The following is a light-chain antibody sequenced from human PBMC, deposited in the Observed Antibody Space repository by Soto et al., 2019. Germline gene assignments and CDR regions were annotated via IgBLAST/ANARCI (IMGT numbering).Light chain of an antibody. CDR2: DAS. V-gene: IGKV3-11*01. CDR3: QQRTNWPLT. Sequence: IVLTQSPATLSLSPGERATLSCRASQSVSRYLAWYQQRPGQAPRLLIYDASNRATGVPARFSGSGSGTDFTLTISSLEPEDFAVYYCQQRTNWPLTFGGGTEVDIK. J-gene: IGKJ4*01. CDR1: QSVSRY.